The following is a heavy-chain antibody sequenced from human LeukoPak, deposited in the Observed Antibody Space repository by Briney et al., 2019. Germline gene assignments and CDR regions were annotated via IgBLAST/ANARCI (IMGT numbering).Heavy chain of an antibody. CDR1: GFTFSSYG. Sequence: SGGSLRLSCAASGFTFSSYGMHWVRQAPGKGLEWVAFIRYDGSNKYYADSVKGRFTISRDNSKNTLYLQMNSLRAEDTAVYYCARGFDPYYYDSSGYQPLGYWGQGTLVTVSS. CDR3: ARGFDPYYYDSSGYQPLGY. J-gene: IGHJ4*02. D-gene: IGHD3-22*01. V-gene: IGHV3-30*02. CDR2: IRYDGSNK.